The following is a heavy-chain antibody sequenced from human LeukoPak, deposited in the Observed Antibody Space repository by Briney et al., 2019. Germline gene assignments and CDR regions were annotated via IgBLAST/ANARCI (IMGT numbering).Heavy chain of an antibody. CDR2: ISGSGGST. Sequence: GGSLRLPCAASGFTFSSYAMSWVRQAPGKGLEWASAISGSGGSTYYADSVKGRFTISRDNSKNTLYLQMNSLRAEDTAVYYCAKDRDYGGNLYYYYGMDVWGQGTTVTVSS. D-gene: IGHD4-23*01. CDR1: GFTFSSYA. V-gene: IGHV3-23*01. J-gene: IGHJ6*02. CDR3: AKDRDYGGNLYYYYGMDV.